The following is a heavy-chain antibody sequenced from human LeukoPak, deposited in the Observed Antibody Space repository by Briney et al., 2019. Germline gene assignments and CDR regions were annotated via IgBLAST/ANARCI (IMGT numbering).Heavy chain of an antibody. J-gene: IGHJ4*02. CDR1: GGTFSSYA. CDR2: IIPIFGTA. Sequence: SVKVSCKASGGTFSSYAISWVRQAPGQGLEWMGGIIPIFGTANYAQKFQGRVTITADESTSTAYMELSSLRPEDTAVYYRARVRVKGVVVSATYFDYWGQGTLVTVSS. V-gene: IGHV1-69*13. CDR3: ARVRVKGVVVSATYFDY. D-gene: IGHD3-22*01.